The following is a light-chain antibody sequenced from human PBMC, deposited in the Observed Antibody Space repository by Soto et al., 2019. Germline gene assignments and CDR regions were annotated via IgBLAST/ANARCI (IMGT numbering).Light chain of an antibody. J-gene: IGLJ2*01. Sequence: SYELTQPPSVSVAPGETATITCGGDNIEGKSVHWYQRKPGQAPLLIIYNDGDRPSGIPERFSGSNSGNTATLTVSRVEAGDEADYYCQVWGSNADPYVVFGGGTKLTVL. V-gene: IGLV3-21*04. CDR3: QVWGSNADPYVV. CDR2: NDG. CDR1: NIEGKS.